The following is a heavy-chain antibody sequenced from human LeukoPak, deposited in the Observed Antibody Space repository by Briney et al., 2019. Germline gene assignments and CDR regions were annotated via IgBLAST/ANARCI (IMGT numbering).Heavy chain of an antibody. J-gene: IGHJ4*02. CDR3: AKDRDGAGRIIL. CDR2: LNPNTGHA. Sequence: GASVKVSCKVVAYDFTGYHIHWVRLATGQGPEWMGRLNPNTGHAVYAFKFQGRVTITRDTSSSTAYMEVTRLTSDDTALYYCAKDRDGAGRIILWGQGTLVTVSS. V-gene: IGHV1-2*06. D-gene: IGHD5-24*01. CDR1: AYDFTGYH.